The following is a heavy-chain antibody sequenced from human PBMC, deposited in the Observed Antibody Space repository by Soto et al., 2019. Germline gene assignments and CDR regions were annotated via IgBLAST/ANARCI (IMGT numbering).Heavy chain of an antibody. J-gene: IGHJ4*02. CDR3: ARQGQWLVADY. V-gene: IGHV4-39*01. CDR1: GGSISSSSYY. D-gene: IGHD6-19*01. Sequence: QLQLQESGPGLVKPSETLSLTCTVSGGSISSSSYYWGWIRQPPGKGLERIGSIYYSGSTYYNPSLKSRVTISVDTSKNQFSLKLSSVTAADTAVYYCARQGQWLVADYWGQGTLVTVSS. CDR2: IYYSGST.